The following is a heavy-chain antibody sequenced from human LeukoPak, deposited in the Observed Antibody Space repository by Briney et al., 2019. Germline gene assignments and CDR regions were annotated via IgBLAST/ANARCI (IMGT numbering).Heavy chain of an antibody. J-gene: IGHJ4*02. CDR2: IYRDDST. CDR1: GFTVSGNY. D-gene: IGHD5-12*01. Sequence: GGSLRLSCAASGFTVSGNYMSWVRQAPGKGLEWVSVIYRDDSTNYADSVRGRFTISRDNSKNTLYLQMNSLRAEDTAVYYCGRENGGYGDYWGQETLVTVP. CDR3: GRENGGYGDY. V-gene: IGHV3-66*01.